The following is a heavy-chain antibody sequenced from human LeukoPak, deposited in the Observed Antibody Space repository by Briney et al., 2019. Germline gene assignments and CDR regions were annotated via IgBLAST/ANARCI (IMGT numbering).Heavy chain of an antibody. CDR2: IRHGGSDK. CDR3: AKEGSSSWYNRYYFDF. CDR1: GFTFSSYG. Sequence: PGGSLRLSCTASGFTFSSYGMHWVRQAPGKGLEWVAFIRHGGSDKKYADSVKGRFTISRDDSKNTVYLQMNSLRAEDTAVYYCAKEGSSSWYNRYYFDFWGQGTLVTVSS. D-gene: IGHD6-13*01. V-gene: IGHV3-30*02. J-gene: IGHJ4*02.